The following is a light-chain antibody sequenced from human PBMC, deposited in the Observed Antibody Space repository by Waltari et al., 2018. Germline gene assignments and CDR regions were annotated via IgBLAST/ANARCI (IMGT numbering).Light chain of an antibody. CDR1: QSISTY. V-gene: IGKV1-39*01. CDR2: AAS. J-gene: IGKJ4*01. CDR3: QQSYSTLMLT. Sequence: DIQMTQSPSSLSAYVGDRVTITCRASQSISTYLNWYQQKPGKAPILLIYAASSLQSGVPSRFSGSGSGTDFTLTISSLQPEDFATYYCQQSYSTLMLTFGGGTKVEIK.